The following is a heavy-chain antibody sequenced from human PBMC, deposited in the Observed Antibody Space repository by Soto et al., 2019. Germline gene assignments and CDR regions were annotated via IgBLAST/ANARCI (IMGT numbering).Heavy chain of an antibody. CDR3: TTGRRDKSCTSVSCYGDGAY. CDR1: GFTFNSAW. V-gene: IGHV3-15*02. CDR2: IKSWSDGGRD. J-gene: IGHJ4*02. Sequence: EVPLVESGGALVQPGESLTLSCAASGFTFNSAWMTWVRQAPGKGLEWVGRIKSWSDGGRDDTAAPVKGRFTISRDESKNTFYLQMNSLKSEDTAVYYCTTGRRDKSCTSVSCYGDGAYWGQGTLVTVSS. D-gene: IGHD2-8*02.